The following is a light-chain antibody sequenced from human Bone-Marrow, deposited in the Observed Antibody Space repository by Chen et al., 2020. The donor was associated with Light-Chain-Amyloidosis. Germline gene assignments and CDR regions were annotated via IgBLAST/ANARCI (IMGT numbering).Light chain of an antibody. Sequence: SYELTHPPSVSLSPGRTTRITCSGNDLPTKYAYWFQQKPDQAPVLVIHRDTERPSGISERFSGSSAGTTATLTISGGQAEDEADYHCPSADSSGTYEVIFGGGTKLTVL. V-gene: IGLV3-25*03. J-gene: IGLJ2*01. CDR2: RDT. CDR1: DLPTKY. CDR3: PSADSSGTYEVI.